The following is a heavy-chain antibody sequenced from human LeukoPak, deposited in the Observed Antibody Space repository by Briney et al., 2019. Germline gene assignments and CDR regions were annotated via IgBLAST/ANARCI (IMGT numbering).Heavy chain of an antibody. CDR2: ISFDGGNK. J-gene: IGHJ4*02. Sequence: PGGSLRLSCAVSGFTFRNYGMHWVRQAPGKGLEWVAVISFDGGNKYYTDSVKGRFTISRDNSKNTLYLQMDSLRTEDTAVYYCANGAGWGVGLNYFDYWGQGTLVTVSS. CDR1: GFTFRNYG. D-gene: IGHD5-24*01. V-gene: IGHV3-30*18. CDR3: ANGAGWGVGLNYFDY.